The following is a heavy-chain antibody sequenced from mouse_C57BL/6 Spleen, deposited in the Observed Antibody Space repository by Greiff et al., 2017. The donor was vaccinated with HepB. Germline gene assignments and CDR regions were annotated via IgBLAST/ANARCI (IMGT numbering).Heavy chain of an antibody. V-gene: IGHV1-7*01. CDR3: ARSGYDYDYYFDY. CDR2: INPSSGYT. CDR1: GYTFTSYW. Sequence: VQLVESGAELAKPGASVKLSCKASGYTFTSYWMHWVKQRPGQGLEWIGYINPSSGYTKYNQKFKDKATLTADKSSSTAYMQLSSLTYEDSAVYYCARSGYDYDYYFDYWGQGTTLTVSS. D-gene: IGHD2-4*01. J-gene: IGHJ2*01.